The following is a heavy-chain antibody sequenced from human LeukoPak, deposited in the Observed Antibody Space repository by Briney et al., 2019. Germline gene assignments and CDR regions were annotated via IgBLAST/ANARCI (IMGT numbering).Heavy chain of an antibody. Sequence: PSETLSLTCAVYGGSFSGYYWSWIRQPPGKGLEWIGEINHSGSTNYNPSLKSRVTISVDTSKNQFSLKLSSVTAADTAVYYCARHPSGWYSRYFDYWGQGTLVTVSS. V-gene: IGHV4-34*01. CDR3: ARHPSGWYSRYFDY. J-gene: IGHJ4*02. D-gene: IGHD6-19*01. CDR1: GGSFSGYY. CDR2: INHSGST.